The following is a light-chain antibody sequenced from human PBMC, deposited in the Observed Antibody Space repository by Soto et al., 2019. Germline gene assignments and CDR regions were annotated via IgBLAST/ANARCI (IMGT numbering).Light chain of an antibody. J-gene: IGLJ1*01. CDR2: EVS. CDR3: NSYRYSSTV. V-gene: IGLV2-14*01. CDR1: SSDVGGYDF. Sequence: QSVLTQPPSASGPPGQGVTISCSGSSSDVGGYDFVSWYQHHPGKAPKLIVYEVSNRPSGVSNRFSGSKSGNTASLTISGLQAEDEAHYYCNSYRYSSTVFGTGTKVTVL.